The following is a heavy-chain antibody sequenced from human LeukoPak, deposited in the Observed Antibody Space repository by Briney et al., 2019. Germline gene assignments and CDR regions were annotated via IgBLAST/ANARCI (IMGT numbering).Heavy chain of an antibody. D-gene: IGHD2-2*01. Sequence: ASVKVSCKTSGYSFILYGISWVRQAPGQGPEWMGWISTSTGDTKYTQKFQGRVTLTTDTSTSTAYMELSSLRSEDTAVYYCASGTTDIVVVPATLRNYYFDYWGQGTLVTVSS. CDR1: GYSFILYG. CDR2: ISTSTGDT. V-gene: IGHV1-18*01. CDR3: ASGTTDIVVVPATLRNYYFDY. J-gene: IGHJ4*02.